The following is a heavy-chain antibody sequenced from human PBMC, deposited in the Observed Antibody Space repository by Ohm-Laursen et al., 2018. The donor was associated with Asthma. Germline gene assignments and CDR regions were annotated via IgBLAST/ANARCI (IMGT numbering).Heavy chain of an antibody. CDR1: GYTFTNYA. Sequence: ASVKVSCKASGYTFTNYAMHWVRQAPGHRLEWMGWIHPGNGVTKSSQQLQGRVTITRDTSASTAYMELSSLRYEDTAVYYCVAGYSSGWYYFDYWGQGTLVTVSS. V-gene: IGHV1-3*01. D-gene: IGHD6-19*01. CDR2: IHPGNGVT. CDR3: VAGYSSGWYYFDY. J-gene: IGHJ4*02.